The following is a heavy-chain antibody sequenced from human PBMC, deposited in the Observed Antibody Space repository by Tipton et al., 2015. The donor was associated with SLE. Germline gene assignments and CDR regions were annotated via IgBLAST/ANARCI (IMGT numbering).Heavy chain of an antibody. CDR1: GFTFSSYS. V-gene: IGHV3-30*03. CDR2: ISYDGSNK. CDR3: ARLGISQGGGWYRFYYGMDV. D-gene: IGHD6-19*01. J-gene: IGHJ6*02. Sequence: SLRLSCAASGFTFSSYSMNWVRQAPGKGLEWVAVISYDGSNKYYADSVKGRFTISRDNSKNTLYLQMNSLRAEDTAVYYCARLGISQGGGWYRFYYGMDVWGQGTTVTVSS.